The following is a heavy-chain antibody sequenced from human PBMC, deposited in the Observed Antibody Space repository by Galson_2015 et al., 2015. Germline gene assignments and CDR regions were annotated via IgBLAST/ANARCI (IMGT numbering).Heavy chain of an antibody. J-gene: IGHJ3*01. CDR1: GDHVFSTNIA. CDR3: ARGQFTAFDS. D-gene: IGHD5-24*01. CDR2: TYYRSRRYN. Sequence: SETLSLTCAISGDHVFSTNIAWNWIRQSPSRGLEWLGRTYYRSRRYNDYAESVKSRITINLDTSKNQFSLQLNSLTPEDTAMYYCARGQFTAFDSWGQGTMVTVSS. V-gene: IGHV6-1*01.